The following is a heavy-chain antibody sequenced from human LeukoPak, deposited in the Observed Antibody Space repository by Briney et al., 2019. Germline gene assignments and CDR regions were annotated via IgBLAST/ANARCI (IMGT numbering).Heavy chain of an antibody. CDR3: ARGLYDSTTDDAFDI. V-gene: IGHV4-39*07. Sequence: PGGSLRLSCAASGFTFSNYGMHWVRQPPGKGLEWIGSIYYSGSTYYNPSLKSRVTISVDTSKNQFSLKLSSVTAADTAVYYCARGLYDSTTDDAFDIWGQGTMVTVSS. CDR1: GFTFSNYG. J-gene: IGHJ3*02. CDR2: IYYSGST. D-gene: IGHD1-14*01.